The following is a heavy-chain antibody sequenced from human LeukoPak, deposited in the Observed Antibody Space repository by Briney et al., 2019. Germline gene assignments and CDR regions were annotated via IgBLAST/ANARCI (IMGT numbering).Heavy chain of an antibody. CDR1: GFTFTSYY. CDR3: AREVMDNLRFDY. V-gene: IGHV1-46*01. D-gene: IGHD1-14*01. Sequence: ASVKVSCKASGFTFTSYYMHWVRQAPGQGLEWMGIINPSGGDTSYAQKFQGRLTMTRDTSTNTVYMELTSLRSEDTAVYYCAREVMDNLRFDYWGQGTLVTVSS. J-gene: IGHJ4*02. CDR2: INPSGGDT.